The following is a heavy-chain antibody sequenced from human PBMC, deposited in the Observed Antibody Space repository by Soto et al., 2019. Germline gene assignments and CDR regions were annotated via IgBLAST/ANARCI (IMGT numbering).Heavy chain of an antibody. J-gene: IGHJ4*02. Sequence: SETLSLTCTVSGGSISSSSYYWGWIRQPPGKGLEWIGNIYYSGSTYYNPSLKSRVTISVDTSKNQFSLKLSSVTAADTAMYYCSTKSSDFDYWGQGTLVTVSS. V-gene: IGHV4-39*07. CDR2: IYYSGST. CDR3: STKSSDFDY. CDR1: GGSISSSSYY. D-gene: IGHD3-22*01.